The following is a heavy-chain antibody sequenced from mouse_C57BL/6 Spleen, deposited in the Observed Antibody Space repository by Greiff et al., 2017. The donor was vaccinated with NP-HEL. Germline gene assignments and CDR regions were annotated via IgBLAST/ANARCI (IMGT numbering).Heavy chain of an antibody. J-gene: IGHJ2*01. D-gene: IGHD1-1*01. CDR3: ARSGGSSSYFDY. Sequence: QVQLKESGPELVKPGASVKISCKASGYAFSSSWMNWVKQRPGKGLEWIGRIYPGDGDTNYNGKFKGKATLTADKSSSTDYMQLSSQTSEDSAVYFCARSGGSSSYFDYWGQGTTLTVSS. CDR2: IYPGDGDT. CDR1: GYAFSSSW. V-gene: IGHV1-82*01.